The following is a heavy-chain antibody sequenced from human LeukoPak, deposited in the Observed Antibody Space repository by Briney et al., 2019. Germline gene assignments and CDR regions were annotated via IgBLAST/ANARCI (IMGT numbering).Heavy chain of an antibody. CDR1: GYFISSGYY. V-gene: IGHV4-38-2*01. CDR2: ICHSGST. CDR3: VRGPRYDSSGYYYLF. D-gene: IGHD3-22*01. J-gene: IGHJ4*02. Sequence: PSETLSLTCAVSGYFISSGYYWGWIRQPPGKGLEWIGSICHSGSTYYNPSLKSRVTISVDTSKNHFSLKLSSVTAADTAVYYCVRGPRYDSSGYYYLFWGQGTLVTVSS.